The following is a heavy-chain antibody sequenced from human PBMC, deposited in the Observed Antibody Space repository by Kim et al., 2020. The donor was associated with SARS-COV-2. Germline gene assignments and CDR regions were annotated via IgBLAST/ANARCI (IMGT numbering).Heavy chain of an antibody. D-gene: IGHD6-19*01. J-gene: IGHJ4*02. CDR1: GGSISSSSYY. CDR2: IYYSGST. Sequence: SETLSLTCTVSGGSISSSSYYWGWIRQPPGKGLEWIGSIYYSGSTYYNPSLKSRVTISVDTSKNQFSLKLSSVTAADTAVYYCARLGLVPGHSAVAGGVARPWGQGTLVTVSS. CDR3: ARLGLVPGHSAVAGGVARP. V-gene: IGHV4-39*01.